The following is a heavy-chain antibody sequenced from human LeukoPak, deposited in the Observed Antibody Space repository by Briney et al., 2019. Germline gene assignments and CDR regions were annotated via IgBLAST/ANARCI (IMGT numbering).Heavy chain of an antibody. CDR3: ARLYYYDSSGSNWFDP. D-gene: IGHD3-22*01. J-gene: IGHJ5*02. CDR2: IYYSGST. Sequence: PSETLSLTCTVSGGSISSYYWSWIRQPPGKGLVWIGYIYYSGSTNYNPSLKSRVTISVDTSKNQFSLKLSSVTAADTAVYYCARLYYYDSSGSNWFDPWGQGTLVTVSS. V-gene: IGHV4-59*01. CDR1: GGSISSYY.